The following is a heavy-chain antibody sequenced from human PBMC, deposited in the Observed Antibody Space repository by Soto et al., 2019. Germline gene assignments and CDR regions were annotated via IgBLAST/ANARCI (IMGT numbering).Heavy chain of an antibody. V-gene: IGHV1-46*01. CDR1: GYTFTSYY. CDR3: ARGLVYCSGGSCPFWSNYYYGMDV. CDR2: INPSGGST. J-gene: IGHJ6*02. Sequence: GASVKVSCKASGYTFTSYYMHWVRQAPGQGLEWMGIINPSGGSTSYAQKFQGRVTMTRDTSTSTVYMELSSLRSEDTAVYYCARGLVYCSGGSCPFWSNYYYGMDVWGQGTTVTVSS. D-gene: IGHD2-15*01.